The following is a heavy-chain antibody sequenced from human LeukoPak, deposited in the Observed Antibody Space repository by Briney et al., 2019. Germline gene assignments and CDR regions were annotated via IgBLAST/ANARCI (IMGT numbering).Heavy chain of an antibody. Sequence: GGSLRLSCAASGFSFTSYNFHWVRQAPGKGLQWLGFISYDGNIKYEDSVKGRFTISRDNSKNSLYLQMNSLRDDDTAVYFCTRDQGWQQFDSWGQGTLVTVSS. CDR2: ISYDGNIK. J-gene: IGHJ4*02. V-gene: IGHV3-30*03. CDR1: GFSFTSYN. CDR3: TRDQGWQQFDS. D-gene: IGHD5-24*01.